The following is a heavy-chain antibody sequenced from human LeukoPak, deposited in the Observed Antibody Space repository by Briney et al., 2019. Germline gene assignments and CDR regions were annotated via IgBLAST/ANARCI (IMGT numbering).Heavy chain of an antibody. CDR1: GFTFSSYA. CDR3: AKDSRGQQEI. V-gene: IGHV3-23*01. CDR2: ISGSGGST. J-gene: IGHJ4*02. Sequence: PGGSLRLSCAASGFTFSSYAMSWVRQAPGMGLEWVSVISGSGGSTYYADSVKGRFTISRDNSKNTLYLQMNSLRAEDTAVYYCAKDSRGQQEIWGQGTLVTVSS. D-gene: IGHD6-13*01.